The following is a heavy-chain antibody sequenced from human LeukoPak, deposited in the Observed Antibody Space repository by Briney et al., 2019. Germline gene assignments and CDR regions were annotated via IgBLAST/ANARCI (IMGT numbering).Heavy chain of an antibody. CDR1: GFTFSSYE. Sequence: GGSLRLSCAASGFTFSSYEMNWVRQAPGKGLEWVSYISSSGSTIYYADSVKGRFTISRDNAKNSLYLQMNSLRAEDTAIYYCARVRLVVTAADYWSQGTLVTVSS. D-gene: IGHD2-21*02. CDR3: ARVRLVVTAADY. CDR2: ISSSGSTI. V-gene: IGHV3-48*03. J-gene: IGHJ4*02.